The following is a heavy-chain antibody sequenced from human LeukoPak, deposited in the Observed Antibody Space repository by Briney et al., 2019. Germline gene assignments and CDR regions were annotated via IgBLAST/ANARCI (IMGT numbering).Heavy chain of an antibody. D-gene: IGHD1-26*01. Sequence: ASVKVSCKASGYTFTRHYMHWVRQAPGQGLEWMAMINPGSGITTYAQKFQGRVTMTRDTSTSTVYMELSSLRSEDTAVYYCARTPLAGGTGWFDPWGQGTLVTVSS. CDR3: ARTPLAGGTGWFDP. CDR1: GYTFTRHY. CDR2: INPGSGIT. V-gene: IGHV1-46*01. J-gene: IGHJ5*02.